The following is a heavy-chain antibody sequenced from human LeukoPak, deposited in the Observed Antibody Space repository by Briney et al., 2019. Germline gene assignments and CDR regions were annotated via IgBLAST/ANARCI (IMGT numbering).Heavy chain of an antibody. J-gene: IGHJ6*04. CDR3: ARDMCSGGSCYVYYYYGMDV. CDR1: GFTFSSYG. CDR2: IWYDGSNK. V-gene: IGHV3-33*01. D-gene: IGHD2-15*01. Sequence: GRSLRLSCAASGFTFSSYGMHWVRQAPGKGLEWVAVIWYDGSNKYCADSVKGRFTISRDNSKNTLYLQMNSLRAEDAAVYYCARDMCSGGSCYVYYYYGMDVWGKGTTVTVSS.